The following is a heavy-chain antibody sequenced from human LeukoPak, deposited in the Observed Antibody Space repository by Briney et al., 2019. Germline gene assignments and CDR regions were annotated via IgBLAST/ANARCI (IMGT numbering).Heavy chain of an antibody. CDR3: TRDRSRAEDD. CDR1: GFTFSGHW. Sequence: GGSLRLSCAASGFTFSGHWMSWVRQAPGKGLEWVANINQGGSDKYYVDSVKGRFTISRDNAHNLLYLQMNSLRGEDTAVYYCTRDRSRAEDDWGQGTLVTVSS. J-gene: IGHJ4*02. CDR2: INQGGSDK. V-gene: IGHV3-7*01. D-gene: IGHD1-14*01.